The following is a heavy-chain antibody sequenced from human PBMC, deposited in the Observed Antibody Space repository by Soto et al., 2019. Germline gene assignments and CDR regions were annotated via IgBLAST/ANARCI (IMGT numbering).Heavy chain of an antibody. V-gene: IGHV1-69*12. Sequence: QVQLVQSGAEVKKPGSSVKVSCKASGGTFSSYAISWVRQAPGQGLEWMGGIIPIFGTANYAQKFQGRVTFTADESTSTAFMELSSLRSEDTAVYFCGRGELLQGAVDYWGQGTLVTVSS. J-gene: IGHJ4*02. D-gene: IGHD1-26*01. CDR3: GRGELLQGAVDY. CDR1: GGTFSSYA. CDR2: IIPIFGTA.